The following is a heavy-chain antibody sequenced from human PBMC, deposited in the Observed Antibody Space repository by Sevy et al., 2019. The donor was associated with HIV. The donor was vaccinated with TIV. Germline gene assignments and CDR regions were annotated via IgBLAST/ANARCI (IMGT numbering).Heavy chain of an antibody. D-gene: IGHD4-17*01. V-gene: IGHV4-31*03. Sequence: SETLSLTCTVSGGSISSGGYYWSWIRQHPGKGLEWIGYIYYSGSTYYNPSLKSRVTVSLDTSKNQFSLKLSSVTAADTAVYYCARAVRTYGDYVSYFDYWGQGTLVTVSS. CDR2: IYYSGST. CDR1: GGSISSGGYY. J-gene: IGHJ4*02. CDR3: ARAVRTYGDYVSYFDY.